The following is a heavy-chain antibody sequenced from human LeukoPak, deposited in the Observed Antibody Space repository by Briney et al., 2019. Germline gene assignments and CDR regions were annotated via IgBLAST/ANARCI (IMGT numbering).Heavy chain of an antibody. V-gene: IGHV1-69*13. D-gene: IGHD3-3*01. J-gene: IGHJ4*02. Sequence: GASVKVSCKASGGTFSSYAISWVRQAPGQGLEWTGGIIPIFGTANYAQKFQGRVTITADESTSTAYMELSSLRSEDTAVYYCARDPLWSGYYYYFDYWGQGTLVTVSS. CDR1: GGTFSSYA. CDR3: ARDPLWSGYYYYFDY. CDR2: IIPIFGTA.